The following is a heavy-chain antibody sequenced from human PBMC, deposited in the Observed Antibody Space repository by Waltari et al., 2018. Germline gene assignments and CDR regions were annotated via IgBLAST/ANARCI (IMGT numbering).Heavy chain of an antibody. CDR2: RNPNTGNT. CDR3: ARGDPRWSGFDY. V-gene: IGHV1-8*03. Sequence: QVQLVQSGAEVKKPGASVKVSCKTAGTTLTRYDIHRVRQATGQGLEWMGWRNPNTGNTGYAQKFQGRVTITRNTSISTAYMELSSLRSEDTAVYYCARGDPRWSGFDYWGQGTLVTVSS. J-gene: IGHJ4*02. CDR1: GTTLTRYD. D-gene: IGHD3-3*01.